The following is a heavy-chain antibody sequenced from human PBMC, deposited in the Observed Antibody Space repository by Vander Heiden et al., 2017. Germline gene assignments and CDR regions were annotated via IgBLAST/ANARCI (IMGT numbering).Heavy chain of an antibody. J-gene: IGHJ4*02. CDR3: ARESTGSDY. V-gene: IGHV3-7*01. Sequence: EVQLVESGRGLVHPGASLTRSCAASGFTFSSYWMSWVSQAPGKGLEWVANIKQDGSEKYYVDSVKGRFTISRDKAKNSMYLKMHSLRAEDTAVYYCARESTGSDYWGEGTLVTVSS. D-gene: IGHD2-2*01. CDR1: GFTFSSYW. CDR2: IKQDGSEK.